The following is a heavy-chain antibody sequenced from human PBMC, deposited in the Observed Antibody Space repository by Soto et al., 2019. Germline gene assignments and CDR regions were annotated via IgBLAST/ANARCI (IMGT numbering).Heavy chain of an antibody. CDR2: INPSGGSA. CDR3: ARVQYVGRDGYQPGY. V-gene: IGHV1-46*01. J-gene: IGHJ4*02. CDR1: GYSFTSYY. D-gene: IGHD5-12*01. Sequence: QVQLVQSGAEVKRPGASVKVSCKASGYSFTSYYMHWVRQAPGQGLEWMGIINPSGGSATIAQKFQGRVRVTTDTSTSTVSMELSSLGSEDTAVYYCARVQYVGRDGYQPGYWGQGPLVTVSS.